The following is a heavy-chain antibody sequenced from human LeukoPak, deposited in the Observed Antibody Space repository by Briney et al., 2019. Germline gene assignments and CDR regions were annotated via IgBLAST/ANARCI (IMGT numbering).Heavy chain of an antibody. J-gene: IGHJ4*02. D-gene: IGHD6-13*01. CDR2: ISPDGSEK. CDR3: ARGGSSRFDQ. Sequence: GGSLRLSCAASGFTFTTYWMSWVRQAPGKGLEWVAKISPDGSEKYYVDSVKGRFTISRDNAKSSLDLQMSSLRADDTAVYYCARGGSSRFDQWGRGTLVTVSS. V-gene: IGHV3-7*04. CDR1: GFTFTTYW.